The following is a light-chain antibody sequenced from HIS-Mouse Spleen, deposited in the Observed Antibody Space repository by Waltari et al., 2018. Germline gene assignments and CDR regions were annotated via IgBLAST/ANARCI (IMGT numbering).Light chain of an antibody. CDR3: CSYAGSYTGV. CDR2: DVS. Sequence: QSALTQPRPVSGSPGQSVTISCTRTSSDVGGYNYVSWYQQHPGKAPKLMIYDVSKRPSGVPDRFSGSKSGNTASLTISGLQAEDEADYYCCSYAGSYTGVFGTGTKVTVL. V-gene: IGLV2-11*01. CDR1: SSDVGGYNY. J-gene: IGLJ1*01.